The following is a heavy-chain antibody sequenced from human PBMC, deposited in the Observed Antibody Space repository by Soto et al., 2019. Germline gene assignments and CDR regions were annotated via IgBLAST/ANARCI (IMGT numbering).Heavy chain of an antibody. Sequence: QAGGSLRLSCEASGFTFETYAFHWVRQAPGKGLEWVAVISFDGRNTYYADSAKGRFTFSRDNSKNTVYLQLNSLRTEDKAVYYCASYHLYCTDVNCLRGYYVMDVWGQGTTVTVSS. V-gene: IGHV3-30*04. J-gene: IGHJ6*02. CDR2: ISFDGRNT. CDR1: GFTFETYA. CDR3: ASYHLYCTDVNCLRGYYVMDV. D-gene: IGHD1-26*01.